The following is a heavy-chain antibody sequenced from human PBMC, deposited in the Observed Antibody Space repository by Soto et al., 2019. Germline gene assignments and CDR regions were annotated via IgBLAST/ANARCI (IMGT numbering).Heavy chain of an antibody. Sequence: QVQLVESGGGVVQPGRSLRVSCAASGVTFSNYGMHWVRQAPGKGLEWVAVIWYDGNNKYYADSVKGRFTISRDNSKNTLYLQMNSLRAEDTAVYYCARGRVNGGYFDLWGRGTLVTVSS. CDR1: GVTFSNYG. D-gene: IGHD2-8*01. CDR2: IWYDGNNK. J-gene: IGHJ2*01. V-gene: IGHV3-33*01. CDR3: ARGRVNGGYFDL.